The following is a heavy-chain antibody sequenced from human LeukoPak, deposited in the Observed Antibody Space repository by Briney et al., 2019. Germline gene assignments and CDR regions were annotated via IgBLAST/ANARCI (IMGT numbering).Heavy chain of an antibody. CDR2: IYYSGST. CDR3: ARLKIRFLEWLPEFGY. D-gene: IGHD3-3*01. J-gene: IGHJ4*02. CDR1: GGSISSSSYY. Sequence: SETLSLTCTVSGGSISSSSYYWGWIRQPPGKGLEWIGSIYYSGSTYYNPSLTSRVTISVDTSKNQFSLKLSSVTAADTAVYYCARLKIRFLEWLPEFGYWGQGTLVTVSS. V-gene: IGHV4-39*01.